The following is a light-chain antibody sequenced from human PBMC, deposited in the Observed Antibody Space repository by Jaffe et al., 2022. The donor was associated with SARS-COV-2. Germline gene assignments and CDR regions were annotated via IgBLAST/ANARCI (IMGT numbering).Light chain of an antibody. CDR1: QSVSSIS. J-gene: IGKJ2*01. CDR2: GAS. Sequence: EIVLTQSPGTLSLSPGERATLSCRASQSVSSISLAWYRQKPGQAPRLLIYGASSRATGIPDRFSGSGSGTDFNLTISRLEPEDFAVYYCQQYGSSLYTFGQGTKLEIK. CDR3: QQYGSSLYT. V-gene: IGKV3-20*01.